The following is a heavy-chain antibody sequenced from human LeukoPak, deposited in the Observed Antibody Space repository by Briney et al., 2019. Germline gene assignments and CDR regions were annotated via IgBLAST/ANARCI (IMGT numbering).Heavy chain of an antibody. V-gene: IGHV1-8*01. J-gene: IGHJ4*02. CDR3: ARGGYDSSGYYYPYPPDDY. D-gene: IGHD3-22*01. Sequence: ASVKVSCKASGYTFTSYDINWVRQATGQGLEWMGWMNPNSGNTGYAQKFQGRVTMTRNTSISTAYMELSSLRSEDTAVYYCARGGYDSSGYYYPYPPDDYWGQGTLVTVSS. CDR1: GYTFTSYD. CDR2: MNPNSGNT.